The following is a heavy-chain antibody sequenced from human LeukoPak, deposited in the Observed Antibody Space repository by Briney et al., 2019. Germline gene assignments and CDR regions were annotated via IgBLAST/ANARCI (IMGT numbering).Heavy chain of an antibody. D-gene: IGHD3-10*01. CDR2: ISPNSGGT. V-gene: IGHV1-2*02. Sequence: ASVKVSCKASGYTFTGYFIHWVRQAPGQGLEWMGWISPNSGGTNYAQKFQGRVTMTRDTSISTAYMELSRLRSDDTAVYYCARDVYGSGSYYKPWGQGTLVTVSS. J-gene: IGHJ5*02. CDR1: GYTFTGYF. CDR3: ARDVYGSGSYYKP.